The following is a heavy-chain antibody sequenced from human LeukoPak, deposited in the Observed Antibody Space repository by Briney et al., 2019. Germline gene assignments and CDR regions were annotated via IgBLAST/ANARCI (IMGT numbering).Heavy chain of an antibody. D-gene: IGHD3-22*01. CDR1: GFTFSSYA. V-gene: IGHV3-23*01. CDR2: ISGSGGST. J-gene: IGHJ4*02. CDR3: AKAPYYYDSSGYYSAY. Sequence: GGSLRLSCAASGFTFSSYAMSWVRQAPGKGLAWVSAISGSGGSTYYADSVKGRFTISRDNSKNTLYLQMNSLRAEDTAVYYCAKAPYYYDSSGYYSAYWGQGTLVTVSS.